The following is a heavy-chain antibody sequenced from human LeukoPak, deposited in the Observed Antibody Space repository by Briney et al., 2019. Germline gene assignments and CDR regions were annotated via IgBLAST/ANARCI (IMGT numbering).Heavy chain of an antibody. J-gene: IGHJ4*02. CDR1: GGSISSSSYY. Sequence: PSETLSLTCTVSGGSISSSSYYWGWIRQTPGKGLEWIGSIYYSGSTYYNPSLKSRVTISVDTSKNQFSLKLSSVTAADTAVYYSARHLRRFDYWGQRTLVTVSS. V-gene: IGHV4-39*01. CDR2: IYYSGST. CDR3: ARHLRRFDY.